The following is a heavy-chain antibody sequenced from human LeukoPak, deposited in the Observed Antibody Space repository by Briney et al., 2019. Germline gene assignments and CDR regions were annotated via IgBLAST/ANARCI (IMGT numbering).Heavy chain of an antibody. CDR3: TRGPATDYYDTSGYCDY. Sequence: GGSLRLSCAASGLTLSNDAMHWVRQAPGKRLEWVTNISFDGRNTHCVDSVKGRFTISRDNSKNTLYLQMSSLRPEDTAVYYCTRGPATDYYDTSGYCDYWGQGTLVTVSS. J-gene: IGHJ4*02. V-gene: IGHV3-30*04. D-gene: IGHD3-22*01. CDR1: GLTLSNDA. CDR2: ISFDGRNT.